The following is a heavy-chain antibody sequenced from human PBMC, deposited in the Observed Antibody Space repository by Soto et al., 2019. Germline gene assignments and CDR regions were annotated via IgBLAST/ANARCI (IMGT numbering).Heavy chain of an antibody. CDR2: IWYDGSNK. CDR3: ARDRLQWLPTGYFDY. CDR1: GFTFSSYG. J-gene: IGHJ4*02. Sequence: PGGSMRLSCAASGFTFSSYGMHWVRQAPGKGLEWVAVIWYDGSNKYYADSVKGRFTISRDNSKNTLYLQMNSLRAEDTAVYYCARDRLQWLPTGYFDYWGQGTLVTVSS. D-gene: IGHD6-19*01. V-gene: IGHV3-33*01.